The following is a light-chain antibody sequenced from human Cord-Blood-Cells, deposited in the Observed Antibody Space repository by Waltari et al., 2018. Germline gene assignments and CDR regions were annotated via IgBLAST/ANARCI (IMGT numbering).Light chain of an antibody. CDR1: QSISSW. J-gene: IGKJ4*01. CDR3: QQYNSYLLT. V-gene: IGKV1-5*03. CDR2: KAS. Sequence: DIQMTQSPSTLSASVGDRVTITCRASQSISSWLAWYQQKPGKAPKLLIYKASSLESGVPSRFSGSGSGTEFTLTISSLQPDDFATYYCQQYNSYLLTFGGGTQVEIK.